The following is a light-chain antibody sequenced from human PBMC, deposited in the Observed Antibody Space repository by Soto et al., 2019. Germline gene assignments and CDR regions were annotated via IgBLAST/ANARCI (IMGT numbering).Light chain of an antibody. CDR3: QQSDSTPYT. J-gene: IGKJ2*01. CDR2: TAS. Sequence: DIQMTQSPSSLSASVGDRITITCRASQSISSYLNWYQQKPGKAPKFLIYTASSLQSGVPSRFSGSGSGTGFTLTISSLQPEDFATYFCQQSDSTPYTFGRGTKLEIK. CDR1: QSISSY. V-gene: IGKV1-39*01.